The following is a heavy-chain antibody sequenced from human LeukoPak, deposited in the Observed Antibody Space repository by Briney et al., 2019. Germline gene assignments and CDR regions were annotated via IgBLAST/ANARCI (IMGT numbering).Heavy chain of an antibody. CDR3: ARDLAAAGTPNWFDP. J-gene: IGHJ5*02. CDR1: GGSISSYY. CDR2: IYTSGST. D-gene: IGHD6-13*01. V-gene: IGHV4-4*07. Sequence: SETLSLTCTVSGGSISSYYWSWIRQPAGKGLGWIGRIYTSGSTNYNPSLKSRVTMSVDTSKNQFSLKLSSVTAADTAVYHCARDLAAAGTPNWFDPWGQGTLVTVSS.